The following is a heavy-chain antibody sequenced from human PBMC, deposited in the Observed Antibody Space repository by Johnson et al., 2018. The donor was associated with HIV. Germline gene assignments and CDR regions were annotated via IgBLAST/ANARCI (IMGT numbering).Heavy chain of an antibody. Sequence: QVQLVESGGGVVQPWGSLRLSCAASGFTFSSYGMHWVRQTPGKGLEWVTFIEYDGSNKYYLDSVKGRFTISRDNSKNRLYLQMNSLRAEDTAVYYCAKDVKEWSPAFDIWGQGTVVTVSS. CDR3: AKDVKEWSPAFDI. J-gene: IGHJ3*02. CDR1: GFTFSSYG. D-gene: IGHD3-3*01. CDR2: IEYDGSNK. V-gene: IGHV3-30*02.